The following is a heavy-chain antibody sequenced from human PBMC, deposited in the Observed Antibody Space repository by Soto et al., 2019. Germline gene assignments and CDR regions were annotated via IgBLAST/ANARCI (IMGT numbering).Heavy chain of an antibody. D-gene: IGHD6-13*01. V-gene: IGHV2-5*01. Sequence: GSGPTLVNPTQTLTLTCTFSGFSLSTSGVGVGWIRQPPGKALEWLALIYWNDDKRYSPSLKSRLTITKDTSKNQVVLTMTNMDPVDTATYYCAHSPPAPYGSSWYPNGCWFDPWGQGTLVTVSS. CDR1: GFSLSTSGVG. J-gene: IGHJ5*02. CDR3: AHSPPAPYGSSWYPNGCWFDP. CDR2: IYWNDDK.